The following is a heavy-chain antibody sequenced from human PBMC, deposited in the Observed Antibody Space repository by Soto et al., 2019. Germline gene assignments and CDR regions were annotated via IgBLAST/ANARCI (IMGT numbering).Heavy chain of an antibody. Sequence: SETLSLTCTVSGGSISSSSYYWGWIRQPPGKGLEWIGSIYYSGSTYYNPSLKSRVTISIDTSKNQFSLKLSSVTAADTAVYYCARPVRSSWYSNWFDPWGQGTLVTVSS. D-gene: IGHD6-13*01. J-gene: IGHJ5*02. CDR2: IYYSGST. CDR1: GGSISSSSYY. V-gene: IGHV4-39*01. CDR3: ARPVRSSWYSNWFDP.